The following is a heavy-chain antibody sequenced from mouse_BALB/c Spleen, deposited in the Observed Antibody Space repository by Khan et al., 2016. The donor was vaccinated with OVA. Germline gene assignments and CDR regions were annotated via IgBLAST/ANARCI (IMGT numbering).Heavy chain of an antibody. CDR1: GFSFSSYS. CDR2: ISSGGDYT. J-gene: IGHJ3*01. D-gene: IGHD4-1*01. CDR3: ASHLTGSFAY. Sequence: EVELVESGGDLVKPGGSLKLSCAASGFSFSSYSMSWVRQTPDKRLEWVATISSGGDYTYYPDIVKGRFTISRDNAKNTLYLQMSSLKSEDTAMYYCASHLTGSFAYWGQGTVVTVSA. V-gene: IGHV5-6*01.